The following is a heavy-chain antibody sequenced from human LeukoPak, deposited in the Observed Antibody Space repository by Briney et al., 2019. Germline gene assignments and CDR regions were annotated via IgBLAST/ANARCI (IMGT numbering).Heavy chain of an antibody. CDR3: ARAVDTAMVYYMDV. Sequence: GASVKVSCKASGYTFTSYGISWVRQAPGQGLEWMGIINPIGGSTSYAQKFQGRVTMTRDMSTSTVYMELSSLRSEDTAVYYCARAVDTAMVYYMDVWGKGTTVTVSS. J-gene: IGHJ6*03. CDR2: INPIGGST. CDR1: GYTFTSYG. V-gene: IGHV1-46*01. D-gene: IGHD5-18*01.